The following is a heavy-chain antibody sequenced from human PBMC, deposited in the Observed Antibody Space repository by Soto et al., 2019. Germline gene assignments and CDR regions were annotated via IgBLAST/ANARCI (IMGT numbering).Heavy chain of an antibody. CDR1: GGSISSSSYY. CDR2: IYYSGST. V-gene: IGHV4-39*02. D-gene: IGHD1-26*01. Sequence: SSETLSLTCTVSGGSISSSSYYWGWIRQPPGKGLEWIGSIYYSGSTYYNPSLKSRVTISVDTSKNHFSLKLSSVTAADTAVYYCATQEVGGSYAYTFDFWGQGILVTVSS. J-gene: IGHJ5*01. CDR3: ATQEVGGSYAYTFDF.